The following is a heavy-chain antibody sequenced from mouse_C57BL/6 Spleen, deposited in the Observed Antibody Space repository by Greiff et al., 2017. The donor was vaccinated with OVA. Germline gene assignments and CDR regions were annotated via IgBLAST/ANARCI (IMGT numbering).Heavy chain of an antibody. CDR1: GYTFTGYR. Sequence: QVQLQQPGAELVKPGASVKLSCKASGYTFTGYRMHWVKQRPGQGLEWIGMIHPNSGSTNYNEKFKSKATLTVDKSSSTAYMQISSLTSEDTAVYCAAREYYGSRRDVDFWGQGTTLTVSS. CDR2: IHPNSGST. J-gene: IGHJ2*01. V-gene: IGHV1-64*01. CDR3: AREYYGSRRDVDF. D-gene: IGHD1-1*01.